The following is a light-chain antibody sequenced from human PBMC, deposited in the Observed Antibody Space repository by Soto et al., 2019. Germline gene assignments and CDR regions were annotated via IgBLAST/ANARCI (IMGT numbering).Light chain of an antibody. CDR3: SSYTSSSTLVV. V-gene: IGLV2-14*01. CDR2: DVT. J-gene: IGLJ2*01. Sequence: QSALTQPASVSGSPGQSITISCTGTSSDVGDYNYVSWYQQHPGKAPKLMIYDVTNRPSGVSNRFYGSKSDNTAYLTISGLQAEDDADYYCSSYTSSSTLVVFGGGTKLTVL. CDR1: SSDVGDYNY.